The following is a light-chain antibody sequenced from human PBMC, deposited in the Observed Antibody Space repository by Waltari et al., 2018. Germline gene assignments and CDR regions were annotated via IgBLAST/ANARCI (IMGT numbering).Light chain of an antibody. CDR3: QQYDAGST. CDR2: KTS. V-gene: IGKV1-5*03. J-gene: IGKJ2*01. Sequence: DIQMTQSPSTLSASVGDRVTIICRASQPVHNWVAWYQQKPGAAPKLLIYKTSTLQSGVPSRFSGSGSGTEFTLTVSSLQPDDFATYYCQQYDAGSTFGQGTQLEI. CDR1: QPVHNW.